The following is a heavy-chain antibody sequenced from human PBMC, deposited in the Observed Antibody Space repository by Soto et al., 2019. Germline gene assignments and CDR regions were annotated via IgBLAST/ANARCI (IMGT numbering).Heavy chain of an antibody. CDR1: GYTFASYA. CDR2: ISAYNGNT. Sequence: QVQLVQSGAEVKKHGASVKVSCKASGYTFASYAISWMRQAPGQGLEWMGWISAYNGNTNYAQKLQGRVTMTTDTSTSTAYRELRSLRSDDTAVYYCARDPPPPDYWGQGTLVTVSS. J-gene: IGHJ4*02. V-gene: IGHV1-18*01. CDR3: ARDPPPPDY.